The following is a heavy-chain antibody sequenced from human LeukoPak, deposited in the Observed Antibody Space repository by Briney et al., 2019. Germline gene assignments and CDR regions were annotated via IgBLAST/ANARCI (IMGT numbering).Heavy chain of an antibody. CDR3: ARQVSAVAAFDI. V-gene: IGHV4-39*01. Sequence: PSETLFLTCSVSGGSISSGTYHWGWIRQPPGKGLEWIGTIHYSGSTYYNPSLKSRVTISVDTSRTQFSLKLNSVTAADTAIYYCARQVSAVAAFDIWGQETMVTVSS. D-gene: IGHD6-19*01. CDR1: GGSISSGTYH. CDR2: IHYSGST. J-gene: IGHJ3*02.